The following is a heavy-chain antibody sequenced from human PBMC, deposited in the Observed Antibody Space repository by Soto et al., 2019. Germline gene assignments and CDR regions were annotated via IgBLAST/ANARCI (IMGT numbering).Heavy chain of an antibody. CDR1: GYTFNIYA. Sequence: GGLLKLACEASGYTFNIYAMNWVRPAPGKGLEWVSTISTSGDYTNYADSVTGRFTISRDTSKNTVSLQMNSLRAEDTAVYYSAKSVYYDAGSGYYYSDHWCLGTLVTVSS. D-gene: IGHD3-3*01. J-gene: IGHJ4*02. V-gene: IGHV3-23*01. CDR3: AKSVYYDAGSGYYYSDH. CDR2: ISTSGDYT.